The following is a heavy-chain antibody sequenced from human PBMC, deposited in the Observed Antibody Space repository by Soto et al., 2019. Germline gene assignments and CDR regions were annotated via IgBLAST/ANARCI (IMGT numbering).Heavy chain of an antibody. CDR1: GGSFSGYY. Sequence: QLHVQQWGAGLLKPSETLSLTCAVYGGSFSGYYWSCIRQSPGKGLEWIGEINHSGNTNYSTSFKRRVTISVDASKNQFSLTLSSVTAADTAVYYFAIGGEYSSSFDYWGQGTLVTVSS. CDR3: AIGGEYSSSFDY. J-gene: IGHJ4*02. V-gene: IGHV4-34*01. D-gene: IGHD5-12*01. CDR2: INHSGNT.